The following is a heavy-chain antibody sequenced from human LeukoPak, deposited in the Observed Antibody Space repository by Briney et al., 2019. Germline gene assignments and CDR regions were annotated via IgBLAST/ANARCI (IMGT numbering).Heavy chain of an antibody. CDR2: ISGSGGST. Sequence: GGSLRLSCAASGFTFSSYAMSWVRQAPGKGLEWVSAISGSGGSTYYADSVKGRFTISRDNSKNTLYLQMNSLRAEDTAVYYCAKGPYSSGSPGMDVWGQGTTVTVSS. CDR1: GFTFSSYA. D-gene: IGHD3-10*01. J-gene: IGHJ6*02. CDR3: AKGPYSSGSPGMDV. V-gene: IGHV3-23*01.